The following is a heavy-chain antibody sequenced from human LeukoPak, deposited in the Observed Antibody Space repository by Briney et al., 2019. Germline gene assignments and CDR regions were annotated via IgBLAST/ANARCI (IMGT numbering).Heavy chain of an antibody. J-gene: IGHJ5*02. CDR2: IIPICGTA. CDR1: GRTFKIYA. CDR3: ASGVEYQLLQGNWFDP. D-gene: IGHD2-2*01. Sequence: SVKVSCKAWGRTFKIYAISWVRQAPGQGLEGMGGIIPICGTANYAQKLQGRVTITADESTSTAYMELSSLRSEDTAVYYCASGVEYQLLQGNWFDPWGQGTLVTVSS. V-gene: IGHV1-69*13.